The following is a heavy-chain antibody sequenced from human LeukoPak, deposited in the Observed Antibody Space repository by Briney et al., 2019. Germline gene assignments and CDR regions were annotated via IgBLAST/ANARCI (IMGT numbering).Heavy chain of an antibody. Sequence: ASVKVSCKTSGYTFTDYYIHWVRQAPGQGLEWMGIINPSGGSTSYAQKFQGRVTMTRDTSTSTVYMELSSLRSEDTAVYYCARAHGHYYDSSGYYPLFDYWGQGTLVTVSS. D-gene: IGHD3-22*01. J-gene: IGHJ4*02. CDR2: INPSGGST. V-gene: IGHV1-46*01. CDR3: ARAHGHYYDSSGYYPLFDY. CDR1: GYTFTDYY.